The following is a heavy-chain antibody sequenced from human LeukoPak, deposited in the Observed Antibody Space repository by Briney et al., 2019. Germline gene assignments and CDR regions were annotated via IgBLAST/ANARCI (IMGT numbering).Heavy chain of an antibody. CDR1: EYTFTGYY. V-gene: IGHV1-2*06. Sequence: ASVKVSCKASEYTFTGYYMHWVRQAPGQGLEWMGRINPNSGGTNYAQKFQGRVTMTRDTSISTAYMELSRLRSDDTAVYYCAREGIAAAGTDWFDPWGQGTLVTVSS. CDR3: AREGIAAAGTDWFDP. D-gene: IGHD6-13*01. CDR2: INPNSGGT. J-gene: IGHJ5*02.